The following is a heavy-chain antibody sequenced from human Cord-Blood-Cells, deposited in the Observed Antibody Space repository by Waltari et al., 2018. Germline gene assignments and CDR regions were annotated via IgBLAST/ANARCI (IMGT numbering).Heavy chain of an antibody. Sequence: QVPLPESGPRTGKASGDPVLHLPGPCWLGTQWWLFLGLVPQPPGNGLEWIGYNYYRGSNNYHPSLKSRVTISVDTSKNQFSLKLSSVTAADTAVYYCARVGLHLGELSSNPLDYWGQGTLVTVSS. CDR3: ARVGLHLGELSSNPLDY. CDR1: WLGTQWWLF. CDR2: NYYRGSN. V-gene: IGHV4-61*08. J-gene: IGHJ4*02. D-gene: IGHD3-16*02.